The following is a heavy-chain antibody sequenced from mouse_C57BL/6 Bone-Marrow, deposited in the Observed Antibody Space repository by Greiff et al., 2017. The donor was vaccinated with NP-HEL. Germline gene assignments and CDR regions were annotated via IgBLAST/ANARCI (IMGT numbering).Heavy chain of an antibody. J-gene: IGHJ2*01. D-gene: IGHD2-10*02. Sequence: EVKLEESGPGLVKPSQSLSLTCSVTGYSITSGYYWNWLRRFPGNQLEWVGSISYDGSNNYRPSLKNRISITRDTSNNHFFLKLNSVTAKDTATYYCARSYGTYLHYWGQGTTLTVSS. CDR2: ISYDGSN. CDR1: GYSITSGYY. V-gene: IGHV3-6*01. CDR3: ARSYGTYLHY.